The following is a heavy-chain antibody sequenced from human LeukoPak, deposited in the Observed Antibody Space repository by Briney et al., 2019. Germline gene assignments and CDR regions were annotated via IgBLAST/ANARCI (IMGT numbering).Heavy chain of an antibody. D-gene: IGHD3-10*01. CDR3: ARGTYWSPLDFDY. J-gene: IGHJ4*02. Sequence: PGGSLRLSCAASGFTFRSYAMHWVRQAPGKGLEWVSSLSSSSSSFIYYADSVKGRFTISRDNAKNSLYLQMNSLRAEDTAVYYCARGTYWSPLDFDYWGQGTLVTVSS. CDR1: GFTFRSYA. V-gene: IGHV3-21*01. CDR2: LSSSSSSFI.